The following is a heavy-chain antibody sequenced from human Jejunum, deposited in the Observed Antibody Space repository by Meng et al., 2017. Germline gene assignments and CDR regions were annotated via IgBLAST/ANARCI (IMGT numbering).Heavy chain of an antibody. CDR1: GGSISSDGYT. J-gene: IGHJ4*02. Sequence: QVQLQESGSGLVKPSQTLSLTCAVSGGSISSDGYTWSWIRQPPGKGLEWIGYIYHTGSTYYNPSLKSRVTISVDRSKNQFSLNLSSVTAADTAVYYCARMDSAFHYFDYWGQGTLVTVSS. CDR3: ARMDSAFHYFDY. CDR2: IYHTGST. D-gene: IGHD1-26*01. V-gene: IGHV4-30-2*01.